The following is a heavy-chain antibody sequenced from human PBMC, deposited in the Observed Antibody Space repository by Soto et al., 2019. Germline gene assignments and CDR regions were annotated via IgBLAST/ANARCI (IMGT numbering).Heavy chain of an antibody. CDR3: ASSPMIVVVDAFDI. CDR2: IYTSGST. CDR1: GGSISSYY. J-gene: IGHJ3*02. V-gene: IGHV4-4*07. Sequence: QVQLQESGPGLVKPSETLSLTRTVAGGSISSYYWSWILQPAGKGLEWIGRIYTSGSTNYNPSLTSRVTMSVDTSKSQFSLKLSSVTAADTAVYYCASSPMIVVVDAFDIWGQGTMVTVSS. D-gene: IGHD3-22*01.